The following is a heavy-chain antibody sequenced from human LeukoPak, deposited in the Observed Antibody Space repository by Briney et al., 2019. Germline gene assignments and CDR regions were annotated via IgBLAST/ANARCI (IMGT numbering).Heavy chain of an antibody. Sequence: ASVTVSFQASAYTSSDFYLNWVRQAPGQGLEWMGWINPYTGASIYAQNFQGRVTMTWDASIGTGYVELTRLTSDDTALYYCATSTVTHTRDPWGQGTLVTVSS. J-gene: IGHJ5*02. CDR1: AYTSSDFY. D-gene: IGHD1-1*01. V-gene: IGHV1-2*02. CDR3: ATSTVTHTRDP. CDR2: INPYTGAS.